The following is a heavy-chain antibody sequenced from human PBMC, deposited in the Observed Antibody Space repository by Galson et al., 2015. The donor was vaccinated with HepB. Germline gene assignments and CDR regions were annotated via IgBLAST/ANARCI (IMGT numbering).Heavy chain of an antibody. CDR1: GFTFSDYY. CDR3: ATDLGYRNSPPGN. V-gene: IGHV3-11*06. D-gene: IGHD5-12*01. CDR2: ISSTCSYT. Sequence: SLRLSCAASGFTFSDYYMNWIRQAPGKGLEWLSYISSTCSYTNYADSVKGRFTISRDNARDSLYLQMDSLRVEDTAVYYCATDLGYRNSPPGNWGQGTLVTVSS. J-gene: IGHJ4*02.